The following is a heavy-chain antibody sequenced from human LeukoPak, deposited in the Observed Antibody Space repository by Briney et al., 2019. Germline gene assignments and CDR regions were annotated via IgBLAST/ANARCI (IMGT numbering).Heavy chain of an antibody. CDR2: INHSGST. CDR3: ARGFSYDILTGYSPSYYYYYMDV. V-gene: IGHV4-34*01. D-gene: IGHD3-9*01. J-gene: IGHJ6*03. CDR1: GGSFSGYY. Sequence: PSETLSLTCAVYGGSFSGYYWSWIRQPPGKGLEWIGEINHSGSTNYNPSLKSRVTISVDTSKNQFSLKLSSVTAADTAVYYCARGFSYDILTGYSPSYYYYYMDVWGKGTTVTVSS.